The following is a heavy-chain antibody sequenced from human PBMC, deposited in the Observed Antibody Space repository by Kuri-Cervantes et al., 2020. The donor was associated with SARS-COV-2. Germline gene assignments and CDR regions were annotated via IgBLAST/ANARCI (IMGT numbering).Heavy chain of an antibody. Sequence: SCTVSGGSISSGDYYWSWIRQPPGKGLEWIGYIYYSGSTYYNPSLKSRVTISVDTSTNTAYMELRSLRSFDTAVYYCARSHTLYGGNSSPWDYWGQGTLVTVSS. D-gene: IGHD4-23*01. CDR2: IYYSGST. CDR3: ARSHTLYGGNSSPWDY. CDR1: GGSISSGDYY. V-gene: IGHV4-30-4*08. J-gene: IGHJ4*02.